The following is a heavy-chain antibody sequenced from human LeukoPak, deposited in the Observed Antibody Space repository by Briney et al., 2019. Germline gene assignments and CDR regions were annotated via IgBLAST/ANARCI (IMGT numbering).Heavy chain of an antibody. CDR2: IYHSGST. D-gene: IGHD5-12*01. J-gene: IGHJ2*01. V-gene: IGHV4-30-2*01. CDR3: ARGATRYWYFDL. CDR1: GGSISSGGYS. Sequence: SETLSLTCAVSGGSISSGGYSWSWIRQPPGKGLEWIGYIYHSGSTYYNPSLKSRVTISVDRSKNQFSLKLSSVTAADTAVYYCARGATRYWYFDLWGRGTLVTVSS.